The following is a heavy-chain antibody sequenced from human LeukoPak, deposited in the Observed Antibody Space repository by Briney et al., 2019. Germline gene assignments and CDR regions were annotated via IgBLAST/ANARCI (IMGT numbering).Heavy chain of an antibody. CDR2: IYYSGST. V-gene: IGHV4-30-4*01. Sequence: PSETLSLTCTVSGGSISSGDYYWSWIRQPPGKGLEWIGYIYYSGSTYYNPSLKGRVTISVDTSKNQFSLKLSSVTAADTAVYYCARAASSSWFDPWGQGTLVTVSS. J-gene: IGHJ5*02. CDR1: GGSISSGDYY. CDR3: ARAASSSWFDP.